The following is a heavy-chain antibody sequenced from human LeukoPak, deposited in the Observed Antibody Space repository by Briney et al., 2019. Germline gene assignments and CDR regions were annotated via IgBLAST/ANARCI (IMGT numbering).Heavy chain of an antibody. Sequence: SETLSLTCAVYGGSFSGYYWSWIRQPPGKGLEWIGEINHSGSTNYNPSLKSRVTISVDTSKNQFSLKLTSVTAADTAVYYCARGGYSGYDSRRVLGEFDPWSQGTLVTVSS. V-gene: IGHV4-34*01. D-gene: IGHD5-12*01. CDR3: ARGGYSGYDSRRVLGEFDP. J-gene: IGHJ5*02. CDR1: GGSFSGYY. CDR2: INHSGST.